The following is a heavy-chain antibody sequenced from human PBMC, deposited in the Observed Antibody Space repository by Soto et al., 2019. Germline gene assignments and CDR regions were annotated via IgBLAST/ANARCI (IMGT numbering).Heavy chain of an antibody. CDR2: ISYDGSNK. V-gene: IGHV3-30-3*01. J-gene: IGHJ4*02. Sequence: GGSLRLSCAASGLTFSSYAMHWVRQAPGKGLEWVAVISYDGSNKYYADSVKGRFTISRDNSKNTLYLQMNSLRAEDTAVYYCARAPMIVVVIDYWGQGTLVTVSS. CDR3: ARAPMIVVVIDY. D-gene: IGHD3-22*01. CDR1: GLTFSSYA.